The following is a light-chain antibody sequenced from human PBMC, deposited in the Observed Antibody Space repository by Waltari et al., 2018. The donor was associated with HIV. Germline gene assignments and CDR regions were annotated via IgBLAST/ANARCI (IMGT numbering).Light chain of an antibody. CDR3: SSYTGSSTYVV. CDR1: SRDVGGYDF. Sequence: QSALTQPASVSGSPGQSITSACAGTSRDVGGYDFVSWYQQHPGKAHKLMIYEVSNRPSGVSNRFSGSKSGNTASLTVSGLQAEDEADYYCSSYTGSSTYVVFGGGTKLTVL. J-gene: IGLJ2*01. V-gene: IGLV2-14*01. CDR2: EVS.